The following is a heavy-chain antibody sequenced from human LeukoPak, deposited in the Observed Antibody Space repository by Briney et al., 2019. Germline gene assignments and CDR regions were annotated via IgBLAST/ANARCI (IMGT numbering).Heavy chain of an antibody. V-gene: IGHV3-21*01. CDR3: ATGGVHYYDTSADY. CDR2: ITTSSSYI. CDR1: GFTFSSYS. J-gene: IGHJ4*02. Sequence: GGSLRLSCAASGFTFSSYSMNWVRQAPGKGLEWVSSITTSSSYIYYTDSVKGRFTISRDNAKNSLYLQMNSLRGEDTAVYYCATGGVHYYDTSADYWGQGTLVTVSS. D-gene: IGHD3-22*01.